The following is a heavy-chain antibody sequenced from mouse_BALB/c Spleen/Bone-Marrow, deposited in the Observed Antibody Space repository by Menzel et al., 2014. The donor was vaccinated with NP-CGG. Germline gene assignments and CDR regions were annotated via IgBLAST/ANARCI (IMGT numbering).Heavy chain of an antibody. CDR3: ARDYGSSYVAY. CDR1: GYTFTDYY. CDR2: INPNNGDT. V-gene: IGHV1-26*01. J-gene: IGHJ3*01. D-gene: IGHD1-1*01. Sequence: VQLQQPGPELVKPGASVKMSCKASGYTFTDYYMKWVKQSHGKGLEWIGDINPNNGDTFYNQKFKGKATLTVDKSSSTAYMQLNSLTSEDSAVYYCARDYGSSYVAYWGQGTLVTVSA.